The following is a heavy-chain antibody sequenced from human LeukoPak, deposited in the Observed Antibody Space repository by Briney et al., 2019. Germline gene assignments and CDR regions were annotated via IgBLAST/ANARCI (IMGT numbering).Heavy chain of an antibody. CDR1: GGSFSDYS. J-gene: IGHJ6*03. Sequence: SETLSLTCAVYGGSFSDYSWSWIPQPPGKGLEWIGEINPRGGTNHNPSPMRRVSMSVDTSKNQISLRVSSVTAADTAVYYCARVGYSYSINDWSRTGLGAYPTKYYYYMDVWGKGTTVTVSS. V-gene: IGHV4-34*01. CDR2: INPRGGT. CDR3: ARVGYSYSINDWSRTGLGAYPTKYYYYMDV. D-gene: IGHD5-18*01.